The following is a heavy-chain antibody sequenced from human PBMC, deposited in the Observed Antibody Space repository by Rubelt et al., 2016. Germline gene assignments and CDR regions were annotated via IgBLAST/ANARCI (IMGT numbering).Heavy chain of an antibody. D-gene: IGHD6-13*01. Sequence: GAEVKKPGASVKVSCKASGYTFTGYYMHWVRQAPGQGLEWMGRINPNSGGTNYAQKFQGRVTMTRDTSISTAYMELSRLRSDDKAVYYWARGGIVAADIPYNWFDTWGQGTLVTVSS. J-gene: IGHJ5*02. CDR2: INPNSGGT. V-gene: IGHV1-2*06. CDR3: ARGGIVAADIPYNWFDT. CDR1: GYTFTGYY.